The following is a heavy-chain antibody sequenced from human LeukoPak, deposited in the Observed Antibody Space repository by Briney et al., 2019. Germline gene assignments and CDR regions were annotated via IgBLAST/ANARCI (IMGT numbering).Heavy chain of an antibody. CDR1: GGSISSGSYY. Sequence: SQTLSLTCTVSGGSISSGSYYWSWIRQPAGKGLEWIGRIYTSGSTNYNPFLKSRVTISVDTSKNQFALKLSSVTAADTAVYYCARGSYGSGSYEGKWFDPWGQGTLVTVSS. CDR2: IYTSGST. D-gene: IGHD3-10*01. CDR3: ARGSYGSGSYEGKWFDP. J-gene: IGHJ5*02. V-gene: IGHV4-61*02.